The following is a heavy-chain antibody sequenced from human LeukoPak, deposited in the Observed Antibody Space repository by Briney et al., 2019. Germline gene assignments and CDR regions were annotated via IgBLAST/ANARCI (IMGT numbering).Heavy chain of an antibody. CDR1: GFTFTTYA. CDR2: ISSSSSYI. CDR3: ARFGSSAWDY. V-gene: IGHV3-21*01. Sequence: GGSLRLSCVASGFTFTTYAMSWVRQAPGKGLEWVSSISSSSSYIYYADSVKGRFTISRDNAKNSLYLQMNSLRAEDTAVYYCARFGSSAWDYWGQGTLVTVSS. D-gene: IGHD6-6*01. J-gene: IGHJ4*02.